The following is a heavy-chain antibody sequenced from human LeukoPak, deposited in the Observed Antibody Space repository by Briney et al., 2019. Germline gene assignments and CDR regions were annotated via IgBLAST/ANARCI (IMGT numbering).Heavy chain of an antibody. Sequence: GGSLRLSCAASGFTFDNYAMNWVRQVPGKGLEWISLISWNSGTIGYADSVKGRFTISRDNANNFLYLQMNSLRAEDTAVYYCARVYYDILTGLEYFQHWGQGTLVTVSS. CDR3: ARVYYDILTGLEYFQH. V-gene: IGHV3-9*01. CDR1: GFTFDNYA. D-gene: IGHD3-9*01. J-gene: IGHJ1*01. CDR2: ISWNSGTI.